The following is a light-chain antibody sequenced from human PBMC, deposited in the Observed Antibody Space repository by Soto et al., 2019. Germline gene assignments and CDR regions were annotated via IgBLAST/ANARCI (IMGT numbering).Light chain of an antibody. Sequence: EIVLTQSPGTLSLSPGERATLSCRASQSVTSSYLAWYQQKPGQAPRLLIYAASSRATDIPDRFSGSGSGTDFTLTISRLEPEDFAVYYCQQYGSSPRLTFGGGTKVEIK. CDR3: QQYGSSPRLT. CDR2: AAS. J-gene: IGKJ4*01. CDR1: QSVTSSY. V-gene: IGKV3-20*01.